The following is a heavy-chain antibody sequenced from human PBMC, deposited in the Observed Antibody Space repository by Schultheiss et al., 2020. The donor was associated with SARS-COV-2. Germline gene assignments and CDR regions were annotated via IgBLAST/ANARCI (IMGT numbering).Heavy chain of an antibody. Sequence: ASVKVSCKASGYTFTSYGISWVRQAPGQGLEWMGWISAYNGNTNYAQKLQGRVTMTTDTSTSTAYMELRSLRSDDTAVYYCARVRGTYYYGSGSYPGYWGQGTLVTV. CDR2: ISAYNGNT. CDR3: ARVRGTYYYGSGSYPGY. J-gene: IGHJ4*02. CDR1: GYTFTSYG. V-gene: IGHV1-18*01. D-gene: IGHD3-10*01.